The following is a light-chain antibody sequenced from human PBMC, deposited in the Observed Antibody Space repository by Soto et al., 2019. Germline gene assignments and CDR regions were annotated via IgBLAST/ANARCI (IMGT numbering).Light chain of an antibody. CDR3: QQYGNLPRT. CDR1: QDISNY. CDR2: DAS. Sequence: DIQMTQSPSSLSASVGDRVTITCRASQDISNYLNWYQQKPGKAPKLLICDASNLETGVPSRFSGSGSGTDFTFTISSLQPEDIATYYCQQYGNLPRTFGQGTKLEIK. V-gene: IGKV1-33*01. J-gene: IGKJ2*01.